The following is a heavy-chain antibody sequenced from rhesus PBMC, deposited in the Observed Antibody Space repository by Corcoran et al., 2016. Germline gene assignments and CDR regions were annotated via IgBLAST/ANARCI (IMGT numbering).Heavy chain of an antibody. Sequence: QVQLQESGPGLVKPSETLSLTCAVSGGSISSSNWWSWIRQPPGKGLEWSWYISGISGSTHHNPPLKNRGTISKDTSKEPVLRKLGSGAAGGPAVYYCAGRRDRRGWDRGIDYWGQGVLGTVSS. J-gene: IGHJ4*01. CDR1: GGSISSSNW. D-gene: IGHD6-31*01. CDR2: ISGISGST. V-gene: IGHV4-65*02. CDR3: AGRRDRRGWDRGIDY.